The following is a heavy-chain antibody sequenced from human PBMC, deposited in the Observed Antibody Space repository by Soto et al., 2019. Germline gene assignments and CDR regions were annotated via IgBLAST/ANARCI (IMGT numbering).Heavy chain of an antibody. CDR3: ARVGHYYDSSGTTGNAFDI. CDR2: ISAYNGNT. J-gene: IGHJ3*02. D-gene: IGHD3-22*01. CDR1: GYTFTSYG. Sequence: GASVKVSCKASGYTFTSYGISWVRQAPGQGLEWMGWISAYNGNTNYAQKLQGRVTMTTDTSTSTAYMELRSLRSDDTAVYYCARVGHYYDSSGTTGNAFDIWGQGTMVTVSS. V-gene: IGHV1-18*01.